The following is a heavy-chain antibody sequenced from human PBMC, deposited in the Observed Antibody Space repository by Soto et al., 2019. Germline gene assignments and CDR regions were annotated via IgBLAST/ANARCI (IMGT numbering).Heavy chain of an antibody. CDR3: ARSIQLLNWFDP. V-gene: IGHV3-21*01. J-gene: IGHJ5*02. D-gene: IGHD5-18*01. CDR2: ISSSSSYI. Sequence: SLRLSCAASGFTFSSYSMNWVRQAPGKGLEWVSSISSSSSYIYYADSVKGRFTISRDNAKNSLYLQMNSLRAEDTAVYYCARSIQLLNWFDPWGQGTLVTVSS. CDR1: GFTFSSYS.